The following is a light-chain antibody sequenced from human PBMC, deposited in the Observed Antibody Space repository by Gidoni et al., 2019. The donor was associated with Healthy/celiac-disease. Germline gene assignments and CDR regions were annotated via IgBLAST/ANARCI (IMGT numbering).Light chain of an antibody. CDR2: GAS. V-gene: IGKV3-15*01. CDR3: QQYNNWLIT. CDR1: QSVSSN. Sequence: EIVMTQSPATLSVSPGERATLSCRASQSVSSNLAWYQQQPGQAPRLLIYGASTRATGIPARFSGSGSGTEFTLTISSLQSEDFAVYYCQQYNNWLITFGPGTKVDIK. J-gene: IGKJ3*01.